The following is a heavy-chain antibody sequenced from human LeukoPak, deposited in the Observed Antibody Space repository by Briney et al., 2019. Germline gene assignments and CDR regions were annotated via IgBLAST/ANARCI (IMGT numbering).Heavy chain of an antibody. V-gene: IGHV4-34*01. CDR3: ARRRVYSSGWYEY. CDR2: INHSGST. CDR1: GGSFSGYY. D-gene: IGHD6-19*01. J-gene: IGHJ4*02. Sequence: SETLSLTCAVYGGSFSGYYWSWIRQPPGKGLEWIGEINHSGSTNYNPSLKSRVTISVDTSKNQFSLKLSSVTAADTAVYYCARRRVYSSGWYEYWGQGTLVTVSS.